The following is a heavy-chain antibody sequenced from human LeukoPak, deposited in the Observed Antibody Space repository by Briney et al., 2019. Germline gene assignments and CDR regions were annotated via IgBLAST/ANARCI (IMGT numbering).Heavy chain of an antibody. CDR3: ARQSSSSGSYWTHPPHNAFDI. J-gene: IGHJ3*02. CDR1: GGSIRSFY. Sequence: SETLSLTRTVSGGSIRSFYWSWIRQPPGKGLEWIGYIYNIGSTNYNPSLKSRVSISGDTSKNQFSLRLTSVTAADTAVYYCARQSSSSGSYWTHPPHNAFDIWGQGTMVTVAA. D-gene: IGHD1-26*01. V-gene: IGHV4-59*08. CDR2: IYNIGST.